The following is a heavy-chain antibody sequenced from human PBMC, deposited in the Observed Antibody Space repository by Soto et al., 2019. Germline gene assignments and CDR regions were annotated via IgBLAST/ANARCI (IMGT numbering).Heavy chain of an antibody. J-gene: IGHJ4*02. V-gene: IGHV3-15*01. CDR1: GFTFSNAW. CDR3: TTALKRQSGSAY. CDR2: IKSKTNGGTT. D-gene: IGHD6-25*01. Sequence: EVQLVESGGGLVKPGGSLRLSCAASGFTFSNAWMSWVRQAPGKGLEWVGRIKSKTNGGTTDYAAPVKGRFTISRDDSENTLYLQMNSLKTEDTAVYYCTTALKRQSGSAYWGQGTLVAVSS.